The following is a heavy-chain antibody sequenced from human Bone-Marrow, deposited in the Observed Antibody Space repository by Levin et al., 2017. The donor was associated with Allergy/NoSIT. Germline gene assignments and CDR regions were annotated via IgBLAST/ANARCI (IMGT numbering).Heavy chain of an antibody. CDR2: IKSKTDGGTA. J-gene: IGHJ3*01. CDR1: GFTFSNAW. V-gene: IGHV3-15*01. CDR3: TTNDYYDSSGYHYWAFDL. Sequence: GGSLRLSCAASGFTFSNAWMSWVRQAPGKGLEWVGRIKSKTDGGTADYAAPVKGRFTISRDDSKDTLYLQMNSLKTEDTAVYYCTTNDYYDSSGYHYWAFDLWGQGTLVTVSS. D-gene: IGHD3-22*01.